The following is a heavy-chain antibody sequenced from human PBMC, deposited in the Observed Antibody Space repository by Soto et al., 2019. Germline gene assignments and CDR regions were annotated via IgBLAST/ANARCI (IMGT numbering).Heavy chain of an antibody. D-gene: IGHD3-10*01. CDR1: GGSLSSGDYY. Sequence: PSETLSLTCTVSGGSLSSGDYYWSWIRQPPGKGLEWIGYIYYSGSTYYNPSLKSRVTISVDTSKNQFSLKLSSVTAADTAVYYCARTSYGSGSYYPDYWGQGTLVTVSS. CDR3: ARTSYGSGSYYPDY. V-gene: IGHV4-30-4*01. CDR2: IYYSGST. J-gene: IGHJ4*02.